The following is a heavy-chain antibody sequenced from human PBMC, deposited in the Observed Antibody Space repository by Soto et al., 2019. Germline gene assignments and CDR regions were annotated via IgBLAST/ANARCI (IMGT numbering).Heavy chain of an antibody. Sequence: QVQLQESGPGLVKPSQTLSLTCTVSGGSISSGGYYWSWIRQHPGKGLERNGYIYYSGSTYYNPSLKSRVTISVDTSKNQFSLKLSSVTAADTAVYYCAREVRDSSGYEYAFDIWGQGTMVTVSS. CDR3: AREVRDSSGYEYAFDI. CDR1: GGSISSGGYY. V-gene: IGHV4-31*03. CDR2: IYYSGST. D-gene: IGHD3-22*01. J-gene: IGHJ3*02.